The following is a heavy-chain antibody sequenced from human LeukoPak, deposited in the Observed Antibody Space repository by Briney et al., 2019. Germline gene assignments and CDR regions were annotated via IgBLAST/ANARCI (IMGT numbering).Heavy chain of an antibody. Sequence: PGGSLRLSCAASGFTLRSHCMSWVRQAPGKGLEWVANIKQDGSEKYYVDSVRGRFTISRDNAENSLYLQMNSLRAEDTAVYYCARGVRGFCSVSSCYSDYWGQGTLVTVSS. V-gene: IGHV3-7*01. D-gene: IGHD2-15*01. CDR3: ARGVRGFCSVSSCYSDY. CDR1: GFTLRSHC. J-gene: IGHJ4*02. CDR2: IKQDGSEK.